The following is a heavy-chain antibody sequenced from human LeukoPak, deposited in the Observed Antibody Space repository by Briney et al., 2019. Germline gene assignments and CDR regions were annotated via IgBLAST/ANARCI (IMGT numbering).Heavy chain of an antibody. CDR2: IFTSGST. Sequence: SQTLSLTCTVSGGSIRSGSYHWSWIRQPAGKGLEWIGRIFTSGSTNYNPSLKSRVTISVDTSKNQFSLRLSSVTAADTAVYYCAREYCGSASCHYEYFQHWGQGTLVTVSS. V-gene: IGHV4-61*02. J-gene: IGHJ1*01. CDR3: AREYCGSASCHYEYFQH. CDR1: GGSIRSGSYH. D-gene: IGHD2-2*01.